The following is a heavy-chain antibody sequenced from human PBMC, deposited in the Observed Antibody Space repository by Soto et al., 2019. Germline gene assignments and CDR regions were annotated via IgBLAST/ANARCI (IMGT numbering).Heavy chain of an antibody. CDR1: GFRFCSYS. J-gene: IGHJ6*02. D-gene: IGHD6-6*01. V-gene: IGHV3-21*04. CDR3: ARDYSSSRYYGMDV. CDR2: ISSSSSYI. Sequence: GGSLRLSCASHGFRFCSYSMTWVRQAPGKGLEWVSSISSSSSYIYYADSVKGRFTISRDNAKDSLYLQMNSLRAEDTAVYYCARDYSSSRYYGMDVWGQGT.